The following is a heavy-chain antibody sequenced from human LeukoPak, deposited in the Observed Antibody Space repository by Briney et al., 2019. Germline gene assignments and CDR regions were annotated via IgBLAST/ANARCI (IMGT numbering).Heavy chain of an antibody. V-gene: IGHV3-9*01. CDR2: ISWNSGSI. J-gene: IGHJ6*02. D-gene: IGHD3-22*01. CDR3: ARDFTITMIVVVTRYYYYGMDV. CDR1: GFTFDDYA. Sequence: GGSLRLSCAASGFTFDDYAMHWVRQAPGKGLEWVSGISWNSGSIGYADSVKGRFTISRDNAKNSLYLQMNSLRAEDTALYYCARDFTITMIVVVTRYYYYGMDVWGQGTTVTVSS.